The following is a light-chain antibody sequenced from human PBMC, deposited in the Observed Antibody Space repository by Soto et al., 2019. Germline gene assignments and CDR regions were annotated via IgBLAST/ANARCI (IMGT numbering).Light chain of an antibody. CDR1: QSVDSSY. J-gene: IGKJ4*01. CDR2: ETS. CDR3: QQYCSYPLT. V-gene: IGKV3-20*01. Sequence: EVVLTQSPGALSLSPGERATLSCRASQSVDSSYFAWYQQRPGQAPRLLIYETSTRATGIPDRFSGSGSVTDFTLTVSRLEPEDCAVDFGQQYCSYPLTFGGGTRVEIK.